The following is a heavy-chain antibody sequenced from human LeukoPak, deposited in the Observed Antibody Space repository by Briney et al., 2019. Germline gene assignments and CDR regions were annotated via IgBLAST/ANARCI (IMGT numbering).Heavy chain of an antibody. V-gene: IGHV1-69*05. CDR1: GGLFNIYA. CDR2: IIPIFGTA. CDR3: ARPMWSGYSTLDDAFDI. D-gene: IGHD3-3*01. Sequence: GASVKVFCKASGGLFNIYAISWVRQAPGQGLEWMGGIIPIFGTANYAQKFQGRDTITTDESTSTAYMELSSLRSEDTAVYYCARPMWSGYSTLDDAFDIWGQGTMVTVSS. J-gene: IGHJ3*02.